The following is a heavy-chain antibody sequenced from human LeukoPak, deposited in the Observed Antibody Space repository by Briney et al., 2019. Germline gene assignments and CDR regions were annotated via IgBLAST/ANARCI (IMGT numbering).Heavy chain of an antibody. D-gene: IGHD2-2*01. J-gene: IGHJ4*02. CDR1: GFTFSSYS. CDR3: ARADIVVVRSFDY. CDR2: ISSSSSYI. Sequence: GSLRLSCAASGFTFSSYSMNWVRQAPGKGLEWVSSISSSSSYIYYADSVKGRFTISRDNAKNSLYLQMNSLRAEDTAVYYCARADIVVVRSFDYWGQGTLVTVSS. V-gene: IGHV3-21*01.